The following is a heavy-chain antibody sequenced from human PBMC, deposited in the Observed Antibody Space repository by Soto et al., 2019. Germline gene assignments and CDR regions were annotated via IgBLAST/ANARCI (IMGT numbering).Heavy chain of an antibody. CDR2: INGNWTTI. J-gene: IGHJ4*02. V-gene: IGHV3-74*01. Sequence: EVQLVESGGGLVQSGGSLRLSCAASGFTLGTYWMHWVRQAPGKGLVWVSRINGNWTTINYEESVEGRFIISRDDAKSEVYLQMKNWRAAVSDVYYGARGGRDAFDYWGQGALVTVSS. CDR3: ARGGRDAFDY. CDR1: GFTLGTYW.